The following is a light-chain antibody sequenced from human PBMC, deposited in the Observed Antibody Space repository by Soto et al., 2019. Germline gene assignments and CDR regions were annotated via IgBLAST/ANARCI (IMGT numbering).Light chain of an antibody. Sequence: DIQMTQSPSTLSASVGDRVTITCRASQSISSWLAWYQQKLGRAPRLLIYDASSLESGVPSRFSGSGYGTEFTLTISRLQPDDFATYYCQKYNTYSSLTFGGGTKVDI. CDR2: DAS. V-gene: IGKV1-5*01. CDR3: QKYNTYSSLT. CDR1: QSISSW. J-gene: IGKJ4*01.